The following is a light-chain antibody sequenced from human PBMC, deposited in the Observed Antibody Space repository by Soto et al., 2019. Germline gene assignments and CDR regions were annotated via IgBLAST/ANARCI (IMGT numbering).Light chain of an antibody. Sequence: QSVLTQPPSASGTPGQRVTIPCSGSSSNIGSNTVNWYQQLPGAAPKLLIYSNNQRPSGGPDRFSGSKSGTSASLAISGLQSEDEADYYCAAWDDSLNGPEYVFGTGT. CDR3: AAWDDSLNGPEYV. J-gene: IGLJ1*01. CDR2: SNN. V-gene: IGLV1-44*01. CDR1: SSNIGSNT.